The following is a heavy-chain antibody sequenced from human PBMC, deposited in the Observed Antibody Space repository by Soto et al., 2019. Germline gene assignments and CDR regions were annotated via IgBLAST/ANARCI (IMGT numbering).Heavy chain of an antibody. CDR2: IDPSDSYT. J-gene: IGHJ6*02. CDR3: GLYYYYYGMDV. Sequence: PGESLKISCKGSGYSFTSYWISWVRQMPGKGLEWMGRIDPSDSYTNYSPSFQGNVTISADKSISTAYLQWSSLKVSDTAMYYCGLYYYYYGMDVWGQGATVTVSS. D-gene: IGHD3-22*01. V-gene: IGHV5-10-1*01. CDR1: GYSFTSYW.